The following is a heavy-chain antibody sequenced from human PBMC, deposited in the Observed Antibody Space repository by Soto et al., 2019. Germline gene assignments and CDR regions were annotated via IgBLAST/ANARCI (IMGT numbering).Heavy chain of an antibody. J-gene: IGHJ4*02. V-gene: IGHV1-8*02. CDR3: ARGQKLVRRSSYNPCDY. CDR1: GYTFTSYD. CDR2: MNPNSGNT. Sequence: ASVKVSCKASGYTFTSYDMNWVRQATGQGLEWMGWMNPNSGNTNYAQKFQGRVTMTRNTSISTAYMELSRLRSDDTAVYYCARGQKLVRRSSYNPCDYWGQGTLVTVSS. D-gene: IGHD1-26*01.